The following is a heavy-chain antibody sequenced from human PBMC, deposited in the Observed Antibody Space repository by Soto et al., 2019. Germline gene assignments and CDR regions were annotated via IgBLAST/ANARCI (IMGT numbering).Heavy chain of an antibody. CDR3: ARAKTGVYRAYAFDI. Sequence: GESLKISCKGSGYSFTSYWIGWVRQMPGKGLEWMGIIYPGDSDTRYSPSFQGQVTISADKSISTAYLQWSSLKASDTAMYYCARAKTGVYRAYAFDIWGQGTMVTVSS. V-gene: IGHV5-51*01. CDR1: GYSFTSYW. J-gene: IGHJ3*02. D-gene: IGHD7-27*01. CDR2: IYPGDSDT.